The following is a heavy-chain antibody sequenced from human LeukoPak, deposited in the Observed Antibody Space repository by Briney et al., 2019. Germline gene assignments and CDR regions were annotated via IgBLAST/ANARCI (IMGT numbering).Heavy chain of an antibody. J-gene: IGHJ4*02. CDR1: GFSFSSLR. V-gene: IGHV3-64D*06. D-gene: IGHD6-19*01. Sequence: GGSLRLSCSASGFSFSSLRMHWVRQAPGKGLEYVSGISSDGGSTYYADSVKGRFTISRDNSKNTLFIQVSSMRPEDTAVYYCVNQISGWVYWGRGTLVTVSS. CDR3: VNQISGWVY. CDR2: ISSDGGST.